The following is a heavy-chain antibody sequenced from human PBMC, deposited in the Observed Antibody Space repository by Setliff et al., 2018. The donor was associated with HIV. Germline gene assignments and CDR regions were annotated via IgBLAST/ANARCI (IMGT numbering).Heavy chain of an antibody. J-gene: IGHJ6*03. Sequence: SETLSLTCSVSGGSINSYYWNWVRQPPGKGLEWIAYKHTSGSTNYNPSLKSRVIIPVDTSKNQFSLRLSSVTAADTAIYYCARGVNSGTYWGYYYYMDVWGKGTTVTVSS. CDR2: KHTSGST. D-gene: IGHD1-26*01. V-gene: IGHV4-4*08. CDR3: ARGVNSGTYWGYYYYMDV. CDR1: GGSINSYY.